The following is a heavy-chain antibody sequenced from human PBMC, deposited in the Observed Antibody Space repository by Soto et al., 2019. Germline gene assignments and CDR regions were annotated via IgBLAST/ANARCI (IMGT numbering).Heavy chain of an antibody. Sequence: SGPTLVNPTQTLTLTCIFSGFSLRTSGVGVGWIRQPPGKALGWLGFIYWNDDKRYSPSLKSRLTITKDTSKNQVVLTMTNMDPVDTATYYCAKSGSSGWYGWFDPWGQGTLVTVSS. CDR2: IYWNDDK. V-gene: IGHV2-5*01. D-gene: IGHD6-19*01. CDR1: GFSLRTSGVG. J-gene: IGHJ5*02. CDR3: AKSGSSGWYGWFDP.